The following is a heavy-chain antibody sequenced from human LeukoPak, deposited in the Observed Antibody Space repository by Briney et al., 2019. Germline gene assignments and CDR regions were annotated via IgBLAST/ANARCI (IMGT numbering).Heavy chain of an antibody. J-gene: IGHJ4*02. V-gene: IGHV1-69*13. D-gene: IGHD3-22*01. CDR3: ASWVYYYDSSGYYYYFDY. Sequence: ASVKVSCKASGGTFSSYAISWVRQAPGQGLEWMGGIIPIFGTANYAQKFQGRVTITADESTSTAYMELSSLRSEDTAVYYCASWVYYYDSSGYYYYFDYWGQGTLVTVSS. CDR2: IIPIFGTA. CDR1: GGTFSSYA.